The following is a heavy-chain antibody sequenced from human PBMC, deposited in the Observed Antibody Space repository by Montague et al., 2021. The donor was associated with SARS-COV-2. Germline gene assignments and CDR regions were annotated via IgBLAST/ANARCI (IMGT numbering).Heavy chain of an antibody. J-gene: IGHJ4*02. CDR3: TRVHDLGWSDY. V-gene: IGHV4-59*02. CDR1: GGSVSSSY. Sequence: SETLSLTCTVSGGSVSSSYWSWIRQPPGKGLEWVGYIHYSGTTKYNPSLNSRVTILLDTSKNQFSLKLSSLTAADAAVYYCTRVHDLGWSDYWGQGNLVTVSS. D-gene: IGHD6-19*01. CDR2: IHYSGTT.